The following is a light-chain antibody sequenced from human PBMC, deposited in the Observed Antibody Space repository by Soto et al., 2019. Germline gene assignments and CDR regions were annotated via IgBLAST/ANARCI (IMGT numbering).Light chain of an antibody. CDR2: GVT. Sequence: QSVLTQPASVSGSPGQSITISCSGTTNDVGGYNYVSWYQQHPGKAPKLLIYGVTDRPSRVSSRFSGSKSGNAASLTISGLQAEDEGDYYCSSYTSSYTWIFGGGTQLTVL. J-gene: IGLJ3*02. CDR1: TNDVGGYNY. CDR3: SSYTSSYTWI. V-gene: IGLV2-14*03.